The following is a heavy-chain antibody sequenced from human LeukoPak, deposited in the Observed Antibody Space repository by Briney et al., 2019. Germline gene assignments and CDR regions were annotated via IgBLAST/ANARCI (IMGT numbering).Heavy chain of an antibody. J-gene: IGHJ6*02. CDR2: IKQDGSEK. Sequence: GGSLRLSCAASGFTFSGYWLSWVRQAPGKGLEWVANIKQDGSEKYYVDSVKGRFTISRDNAKNSLYLQMNSLRAEDTAVYYCARDLLIAMVRGVIIDYYGMDVWGQGTTVTVSS. V-gene: IGHV3-7*01. D-gene: IGHD3-10*01. CDR3: ARDLLIAMVRGVIIDYYGMDV. CDR1: GFTFSGYW.